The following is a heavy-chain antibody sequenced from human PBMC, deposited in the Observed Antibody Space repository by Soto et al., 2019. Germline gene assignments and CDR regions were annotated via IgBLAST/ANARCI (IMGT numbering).Heavy chain of an antibody. Sequence: ASVKVSCKASGNTFTRYYMHWGRQAPGQWLEWMGMISPGGDRTTYAQKFQGRVTMTRDTSTITVYMELSSLKSEDTAVYYCARGAYCGGDCYDYWGQ. CDR3: ARGAYCGGDCYDY. D-gene: IGHD2-21*01. CDR2: ISPGGDRT. J-gene: IGHJ4*01. CDR1: GNTFTRYY. V-gene: IGHV1-46*03.